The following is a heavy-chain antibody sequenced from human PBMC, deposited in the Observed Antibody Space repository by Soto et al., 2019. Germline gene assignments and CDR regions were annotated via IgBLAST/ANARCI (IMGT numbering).Heavy chain of an antibody. D-gene: IGHD3-9*01. CDR3: ASRYGPSEFDH. CDR1: GDSISSSSYY. CDR2: IHGNGGA. Sequence: QLQLEESGPGLVKSSETLSLTCSVSGDSISSSSYYWGWIRQSPGEGLEWIGNIHGNGGAQYNPSLGSPVITAVDTTANQFSLRLTSATAADTAVYYCASRYGPSEFDHWGQGSLVTVSS. V-gene: IGHV4-39*01. J-gene: IGHJ4*02.